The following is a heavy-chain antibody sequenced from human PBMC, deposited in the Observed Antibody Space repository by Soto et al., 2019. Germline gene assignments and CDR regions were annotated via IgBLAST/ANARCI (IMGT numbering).Heavy chain of an antibody. CDR3: ARGKRGPFGALQTPVDG. CDR2: ISSSGDSI. V-gene: IGHV3-11*01. J-gene: IGHJ6*04. Sequence: PGGSLRLSCTASGFTFRDYYMSWIRLAPGKGLEWLSYISSSGDSIYYADSVKGRFTISRDNAKSSLYLQMDSLRVDDTAVYYCARGKRGPFGALQTPVDGWATGTTVTVSS. CDR1: GFTFRDYY. D-gene: IGHD3-10*01.